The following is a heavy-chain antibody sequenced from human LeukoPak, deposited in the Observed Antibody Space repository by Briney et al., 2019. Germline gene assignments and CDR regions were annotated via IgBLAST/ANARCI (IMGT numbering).Heavy chain of an antibody. Sequence: GGTLRLSCTACGFTFSSYSMNWVRQAPWKGLEWVSSISSSSSYIYYADSVKGRFTISRDNAKNSLYLQMNSLRAEDTAVYYCARETTVTSYYDYWGQGTLVTVSS. CDR2: ISSSSSYI. J-gene: IGHJ4*02. V-gene: IGHV3-21*01. D-gene: IGHD4-17*01. CDR3: ARETTVTSYYDY. CDR1: GFTFSSYS.